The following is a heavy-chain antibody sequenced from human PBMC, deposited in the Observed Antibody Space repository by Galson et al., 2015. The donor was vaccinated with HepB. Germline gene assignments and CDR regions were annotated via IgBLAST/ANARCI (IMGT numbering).Heavy chain of an antibody. J-gene: IGHJ5*02. V-gene: IGHV3-30-3*01. CDR2: ISYDGSNK. D-gene: IGHD2-15*01. CDR1: GLTFSSYA. CDR3: ARDGEGVAAINWFDP. Sequence: SLRLSCAASGLTFSSYAMHWVRQAPGKGLEWVAVISYDGSNKYYADSVKGRFTISRDNSKNTLYLQINSLRAEDTAVYYCARDGEGVAAINWFDPWGQGTLVTVSS.